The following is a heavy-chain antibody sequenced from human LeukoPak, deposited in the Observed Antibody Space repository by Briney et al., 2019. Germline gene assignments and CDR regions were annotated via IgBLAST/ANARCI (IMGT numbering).Heavy chain of an antibody. CDR3: ARDIGVNIGTLFDY. Sequence: GGSLRLSXAASGFTFSSYSMNWVRQAPGKGLEWVSSISSSSSYIYYADSVKGRFPISRDTAKNSLYLQMNSLRAEDTAVYYCARDIGVNIGTLFDYWGQGTLVTVSS. D-gene: IGHD2/OR15-2a*01. CDR1: GFTFSSYS. V-gene: IGHV3-21*01. CDR2: ISSSSSYI. J-gene: IGHJ4*02.